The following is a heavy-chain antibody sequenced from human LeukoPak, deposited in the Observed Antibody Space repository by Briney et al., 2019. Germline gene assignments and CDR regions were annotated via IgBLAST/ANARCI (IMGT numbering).Heavy chain of an antibody. J-gene: IGHJ4*02. CDR2: INNDGSST. Sequence: GFLRLSCAASGFTFSNYWMHWVRQAPGKGLVWVSRINNDGSSTSYADSVKGRFTISRDNAKNTLYLQLNSLRAEDTAVYYCARDFLAVTTRGGADYWGQGTLVTVSS. CDR3: ARDFLAVTTRGGADY. V-gene: IGHV3-74*01. D-gene: IGHD4-17*01. CDR1: GFTFSNYW.